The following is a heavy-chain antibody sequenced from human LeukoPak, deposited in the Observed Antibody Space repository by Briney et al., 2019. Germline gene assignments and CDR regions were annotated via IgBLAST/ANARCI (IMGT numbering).Heavy chain of an antibody. CDR2: IYHSGST. V-gene: IGHV4-38-2*02. Sequence: SETLSLTCTVSGYSISSGYYWGWIRQPPGKGLEWIGSIYHSGSTYYNPSLKSRVTISVDTSKNQFSLKLSSVTAADTAVYYCARTRTGPRYYYYYYMDGWGKGTTVTVSS. CDR3: ARTRTGPRYYYYYYMDG. CDR1: GYSISSGYY. D-gene: IGHD1-14*01. J-gene: IGHJ6*03.